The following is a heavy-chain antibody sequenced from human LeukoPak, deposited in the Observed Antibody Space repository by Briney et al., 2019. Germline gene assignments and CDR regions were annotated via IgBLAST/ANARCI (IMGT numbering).Heavy chain of an antibody. D-gene: IGHD6-13*01. Sequence: GGALRLSCAASVFPFFDYYVSSLPWARGKGLERVSYLDDSGRIIYYGGSGKGRFTISRDHPRNSLFLQTTRLTAEDTVVYFCARVRRAAADSLRYFDYWGQGTLVTVS. J-gene: IGHJ4*02. CDR1: VFPFFDYY. CDR2: LDDSGRII. CDR3: ARVRRAAADSLRYFDY. V-gene: IGHV3-11*04.